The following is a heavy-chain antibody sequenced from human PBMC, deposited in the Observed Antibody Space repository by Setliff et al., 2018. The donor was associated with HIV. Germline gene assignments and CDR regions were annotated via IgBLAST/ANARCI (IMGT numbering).Heavy chain of an antibody. CDR2: IYPGDSET. Sequence: GESLKISCRASGYAFATYVSGWLRQMPGKGLEWMAIIYPGDSETRYNPPFQGKVTISADKSINTTYLQWSRLRASDTAVDYCARPRGYTSGGQGYFFDYWAQGTLVTVSS. J-gene: IGHJ4*02. CDR3: ARPRGYTSGGQGYFFDY. V-gene: IGHV5-51*01. CDR1: GYAFATYV. D-gene: IGHD5-18*01.